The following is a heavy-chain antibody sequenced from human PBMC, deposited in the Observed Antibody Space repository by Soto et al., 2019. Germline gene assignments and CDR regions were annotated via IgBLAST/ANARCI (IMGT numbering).Heavy chain of an antibody. CDR1: GFSFSNYW. D-gene: IGHD3-3*01. J-gene: IGHJ6*03. CDR3: ARYPTEKTSRYDFWSGSNYYCYYYMDV. Sequence: PGGSLRLSCAASGFSFSNYWMSWVRQAPGKGLEWVANINQDGSEKYYVDSVKGRFTISRDNAKNSLYLQMNSLRAEDTAMYYCARYPTEKTSRYDFWSGSNYYCYYYMDVWGKGTTVTVPS. V-gene: IGHV3-7*01. CDR2: INQDGSEK.